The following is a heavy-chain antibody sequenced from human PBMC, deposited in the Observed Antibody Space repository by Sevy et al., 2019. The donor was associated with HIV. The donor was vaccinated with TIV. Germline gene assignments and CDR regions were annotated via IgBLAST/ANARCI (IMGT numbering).Heavy chain of an antibody. CDR1: GFTFNNAW. CDR2: IKSKTDGGTT. J-gene: IGHJ4*02. CDR3: STDRGLRLGELSCY. Sequence: GGYLRLTCAASGFTFNNAWMTWVRQAPGEGLEWVGRIKSKTDGGTTEYAAPVKGRFTILRDDSKNTLYLQMNSLKIENTAVYYCSTDRGLRLGELSCYWGQGTLVTVSS. D-gene: IGHD3-16*02. V-gene: IGHV3-15*01.